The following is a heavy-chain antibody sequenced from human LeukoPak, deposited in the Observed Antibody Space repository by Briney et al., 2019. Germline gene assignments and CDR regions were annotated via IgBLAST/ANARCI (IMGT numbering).Heavy chain of an antibody. Sequence: GGSLRLSCEASGFIFSTYGMHWVRQAPGKGLEWVAVIWFDGSNKYYADSVKGRFTISRDNSKNTLNLQMNSLRAEDTAVYYCARGAYYYGSGSSHGMDVRGQGTTVTVSS. V-gene: IGHV3-30*19. D-gene: IGHD3-10*01. CDR1: GFIFSTYG. J-gene: IGHJ6*02. CDR2: IWFDGSNK. CDR3: ARGAYYYGSGSSHGMDV.